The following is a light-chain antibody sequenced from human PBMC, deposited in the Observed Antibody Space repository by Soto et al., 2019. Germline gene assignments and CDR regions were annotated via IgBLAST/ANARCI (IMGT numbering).Light chain of an antibody. V-gene: IGKV3-20*01. CDR2: CAS. CDR3: QQYGSSPAT. J-gene: IGKJ1*01. Sequence: IVLTQSPGTLSLSPGDTATLSCSASQSVYITYLAWYQHKVGQAPRLLIYCASTRATGIPDRFSGSGSGTDFTLTISRLEPEDFAVYYCQQYGSSPATFGEGTKVEVK. CDR1: QSVYITY.